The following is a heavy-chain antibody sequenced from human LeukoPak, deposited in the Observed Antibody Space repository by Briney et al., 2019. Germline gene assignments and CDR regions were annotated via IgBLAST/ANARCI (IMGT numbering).Heavy chain of an antibody. CDR2: FYWNGDST. CDR3: ARDLEGYCSGGSCYTAY. D-gene: IGHD2-15*01. Sequence: GGPLRLSCAASGFPFVDYREIGLPHAPGKGVECVSGFYWNGDSTGYAHSVKGRFTISRDNDKNSLYLKMNSPRAEDTALYYCARDLEGYCSGGSCYTAYWGQGTLVTVSS. J-gene: IGHJ4*02. V-gene: IGHV3-20*04. CDR1: GFPFVDYR.